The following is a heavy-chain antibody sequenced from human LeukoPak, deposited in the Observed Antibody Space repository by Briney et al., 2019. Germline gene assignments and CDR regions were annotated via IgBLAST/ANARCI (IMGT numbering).Heavy chain of an antibody. CDR1: GYTFTSYG. Sequence: ASVTVSCEASGYTFTSYGISWVRQAPGQGLEGMGWISAYNGNTNYAQKLQGRVTMTTDTSTSTAYMELRSLRSDDTAVYYCAKDIVVVHGGNAFDIWGQGTMVTVSS. V-gene: IGHV1-18*01. CDR3: AKDIVVVHGGNAFDI. D-gene: IGHD2-2*01. J-gene: IGHJ3*02. CDR2: ISAYNGNT.